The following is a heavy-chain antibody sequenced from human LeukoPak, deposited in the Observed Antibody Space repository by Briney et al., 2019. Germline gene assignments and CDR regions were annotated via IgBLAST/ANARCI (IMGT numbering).Heavy chain of an antibody. D-gene: IGHD3-10*01. CDR3: ARVVDDGSENSYKYNWFDP. CDR2: IYYTGST. J-gene: IGHJ5*02. CDR1: TDSIRGSTYY. V-gene: IGHV4-39*07. Sequence: PSETLSLTCTVSTDSIRGSTYYWGWIRQPPGKGLEWIASIYYTGSTYYNPSLKSRVTISVDTSKNQFSLKLTSVTAADTAVYFCARVVDDGSENSYKYNWFDPWGQGTLVTVSS.